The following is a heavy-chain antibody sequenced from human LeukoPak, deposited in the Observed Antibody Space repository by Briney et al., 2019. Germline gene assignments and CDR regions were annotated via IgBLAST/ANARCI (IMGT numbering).Heavy chain of an antibody. J-gene: IGHJ4*02. CDR2: ISGSGGTT. Sequence: GGSLRLSCAASGFTFSSNAMSWVRQAPGKGLEWVSDISGSGGTTYYADSVKGRFTISRDNSKNTLYLQMSSLRAEDTAVYYCAKGRGNYGDYESDYWGQGTLVTVSS. V-gene: IGHV3-23*01. CDR1: GFTFSSNA. D-gene: IGHD4-17*01. CDR3: AKGRGNYGDYESDY.